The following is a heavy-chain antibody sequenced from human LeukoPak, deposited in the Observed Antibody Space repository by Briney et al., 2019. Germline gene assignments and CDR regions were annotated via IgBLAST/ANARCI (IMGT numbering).Heavy chain of an antibody. D-gene: IGHD3-10*01. Sequence: GSLRLSCAASGFTFSSYAMSWVRQAPGKGLEWVSAISGSGGSTYYADSVKGRFTISRDNSKNTLYLQMNSLRAEDTAVYYCAKDSQMVRGVYYFDYWGRGTLVTVSS. CDR2: ISGSGGST. J-gene: IGHJ4*02. CDR3: AKDSQMVRGVYYFDY. V-gene: IGHV3-23*01. CDR1: GFTFSSYA.